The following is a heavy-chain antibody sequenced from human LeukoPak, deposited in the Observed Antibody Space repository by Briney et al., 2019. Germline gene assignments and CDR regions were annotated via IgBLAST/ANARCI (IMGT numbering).Heavy chain of an antibody. J-gene: IGHJ6*03. Sequence: GASVKVSCKASGYTFTGYYMHWVRQAPGQGLEWMGWINPNSGGTNYAQKFQGRVTMTRDTSISTAYMELSRLRSDDTAVYYCAREYYDILTGYLGLRYYYYMDVCGKGTTVTISS. CDR1: GYTFTGYY. D-gene: IGHD3-9*01. CDR2: INPNSGGT. CDR3: AREYYDILTGYLGLRYYYYMDV. V-gene: IGHV1-2*02.